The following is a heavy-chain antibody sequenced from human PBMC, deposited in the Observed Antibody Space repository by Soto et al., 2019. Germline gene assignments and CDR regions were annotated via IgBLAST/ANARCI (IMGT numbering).Heavy chain of an antibody. V-gene: IGHV3-9*01. CDR2: ISWDSGSI. CDR3: TRGENSYGFKY. J-gene: IGHJ4*01. D-gene: IGHD5-18*01. CDR1: RFTFDDYA. Sequence: GGSLRLSCAASRFTFDDYAMHWVRQAPGKGLEWVSGISWDSGSIAYADSVKGRFTISRDNAKNSLYLQMNSLRAEGTALYYCTRGENSYGFKYWGHGTLVTVSS.